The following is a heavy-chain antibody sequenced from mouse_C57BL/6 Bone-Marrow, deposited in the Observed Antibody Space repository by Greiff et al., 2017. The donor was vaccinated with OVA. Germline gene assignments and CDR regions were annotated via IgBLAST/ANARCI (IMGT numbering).Heavy chain of an antibody. CDR1: GYTFTSYW. J-gene: IGHJ3*01. V-gene: IGHV1-50*01. CDR2: IDPSDSYT. CDR3: ASAVFAY. Sequence: QVQLQQPGAELVKPGASVKLSCKASGYTFTSYWMQWVKQRPGQGLEWIGEIDPSDSYTNYNQKFQGKATLTVDTSSSTAYMPLSSLTSEDSAVYYCASAVFAYWGQGTLVTVSA.